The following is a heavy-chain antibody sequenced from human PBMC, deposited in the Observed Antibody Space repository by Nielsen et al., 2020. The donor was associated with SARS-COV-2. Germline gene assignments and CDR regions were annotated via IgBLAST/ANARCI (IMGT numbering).Heavy chain of an antibody. D-gene: IGHD3-10*01. J-gene: IGHJ4*02. V-gene: IGHV3-48*01. CDR1: GFSFSDYS. Sequence: GESLKISCAASGFSFSDYSMNWVRQAPGKRLEWVSYIFSRGTTIYYADSVKGRFTISRDDAKNSLYLQMNSLTAEDTAVYYCAFGDGSGTYHSWGQGTLVTVSS. CDR3: AFGDGSGTYHS. CDR2: IFSRGTTI.